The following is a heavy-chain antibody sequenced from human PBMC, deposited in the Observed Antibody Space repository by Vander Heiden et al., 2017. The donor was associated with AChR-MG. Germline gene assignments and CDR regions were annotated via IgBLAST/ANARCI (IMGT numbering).Heavy chain of an antibody. D-gene: IGHD3-10*02. Sequence: QVQLQESGPGQVKPSETLSLTCTVSGGSISSYYWSWIRQPPGKELEWIGYIYYSGSTRYNPAHKSRVTISVDTSKHQFSLKLNSVTAADTALYYCARHVGRGWSGYFDSWGHGTLVTVSS. CDR3: ARHVGRGWSGYFDS. J-gene: IGHJ4*01. CDR2: IYYSGST. CDR1: GGSISSYY. V-gene: IGHV4-59*08.